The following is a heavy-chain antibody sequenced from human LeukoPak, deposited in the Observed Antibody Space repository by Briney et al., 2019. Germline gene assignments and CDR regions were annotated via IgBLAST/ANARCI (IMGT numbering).Heavy chain of an antibody. D-gene: IGHD3-10*01. Sequence: GGSLRLSCAASGFTFSSYAMHWVRQAPGKGLEWVAVISYDGSNKYYADSVKGRFTISRDNSKNTLYLQMNSLRAEDTAVYYCARMEGFTSGSVFDYWGQGTLVTVSS. CDR3: ARMEGFTSGSVFDY. CDR2: ISYDGSNK. V-gene: IGHV3-30-3*01. CDR1: GFTFSSYA. J-gene: IGHJ4*02.